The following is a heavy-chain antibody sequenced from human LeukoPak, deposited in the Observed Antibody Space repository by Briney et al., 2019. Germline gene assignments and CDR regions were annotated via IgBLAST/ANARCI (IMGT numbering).Heavy chain of an antibody. CDR3: ARDEDAF. CDR1: GFTFSGYS. Sequence: GGSLRLSCAASGFTFSGYSLNWVRQAPGKGLEWISYISTAGTTVYYADSVKGRFAISRDNAKNSLYLQMNSLRDEDTAVYYCARDEDAFGGQGTLVTVSS. J-gene: IGHJ4*02. CDR2: ISTAGTTV. V-gene: IGHV3-48*02.